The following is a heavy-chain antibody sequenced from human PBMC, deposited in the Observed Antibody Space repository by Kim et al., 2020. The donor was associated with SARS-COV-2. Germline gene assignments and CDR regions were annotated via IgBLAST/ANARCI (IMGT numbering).Heavy chain of an antibody. J-gene: IGHJ4*02. CDR3: ARDPAASLRYFDWLAQYSFDY. V-gene: IGHV3-21*01. Sequence: GGSLRLSCAASGFTFSSYSMNWVRQAPGKGLEWVSSISSSSSYIYYADSVKGRFTISRDNAKNSLYLQMNSLRAEDTAVYYCARDPAASLRYFDWLAQYSFDYWGQGTLVTVSS. CDR1: GFTFSSYS. D-gene: IGHD3-9*01. CDR2: ISSSSSYI.